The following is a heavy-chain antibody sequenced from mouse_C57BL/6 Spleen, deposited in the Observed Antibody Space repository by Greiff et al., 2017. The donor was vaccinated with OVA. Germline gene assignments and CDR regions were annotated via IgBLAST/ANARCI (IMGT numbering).Heavy chain of an antibody. CDR3: ARGYGSSPNWYFDV. CDR2: INPNYGTT. J-gene: IGHJ1*03. Sequence: VQLKQSGPELVKPGASVKISCKASGYSFTDYNMNWVKQSNGTSLEWIGVINPNYGTTSYNQKFKGKATLTVDQSSSTAYMQLNSLTSEDSAVYYCARGYGSSPNWYFDVWGTGTTVTVSS. V-gene: IGHV1-39*01. CDR1: GYSFTDYN. D-gene: IGHD1-1*01.